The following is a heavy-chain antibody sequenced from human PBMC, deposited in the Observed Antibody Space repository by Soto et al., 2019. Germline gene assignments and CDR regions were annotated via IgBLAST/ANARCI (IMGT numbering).Heavy chain of an antibody. CDR2: IFPGDSSS. CDR3: TRLATYYDILSGYYFDY. Sequence: GESLKISCKGSGYSFTSYWIAWVRQMPGEGLEWMGIIFPGDSSSRYSPSFQGQVTISADKSISTAYLQWSSLKASDTAMYYCTRLATYYDILSGYYFDYWGQGTLVTVSS. J-gene: IGHJ4*02. D-gene: IGHD3-9*01. CDR1: GYSFTSYW. V-gene: IGHV5-51*01.